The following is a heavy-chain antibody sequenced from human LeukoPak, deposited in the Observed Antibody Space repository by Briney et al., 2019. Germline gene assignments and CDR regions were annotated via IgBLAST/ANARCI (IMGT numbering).Heavy chain of an antibody. CDR2: IYYSGST. J-gene: IGHJ4*02. Sequence: SETLSLTCTVSGGSISSGSYYWSWIRQPAGKGLEWIGYIYYSGSTYYNPSLKSRVTISVDTSKNQFSLKLSSVTAADTAVYYCARHYYDSSGYSVGFDYWGQGTLVTVSS. D-gene: IGHD3-22*01. V-gene: IGHV4-31*03. CDR3: ARHYYDSSGYSVGFDY. CDR1: GGSISSGSYY.